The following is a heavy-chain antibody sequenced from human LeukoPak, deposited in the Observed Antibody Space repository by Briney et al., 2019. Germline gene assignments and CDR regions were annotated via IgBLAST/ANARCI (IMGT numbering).Heavy chain of an antibody. D-gene: IGHD1-26*01. CDR3: AREWEPYHYYYGMDV. J-gene: IGHJ6*02. Sequence: GASVKVSCKASGYTFTSYAMNWVRQAPGQGLEWMGWINTNTGNPTYAQGFTGRFVFSLDTSVSTAYLQISSLKAEDTAVYYCAREWEPYHYYYGMDVWGQGTTVTVSS. CDR2: INTNTGNP. V-gene: IGHV7-4-1*02. CDR1: GYTFTSYA.